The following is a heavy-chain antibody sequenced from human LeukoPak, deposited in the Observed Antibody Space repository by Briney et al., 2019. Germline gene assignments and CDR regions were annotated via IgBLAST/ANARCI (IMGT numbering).Heavy chain of an antibody. D-gene: IGHD4-17*01. CDR1: GGSISSGDYY. CDR3: ARLIYGDYVGIDY. CDR2: IYYSGST. J-gene: IGHJ4*02. V-gene: IGHV4-30-4*01. Sequence: PSETLSLTCTVSGGSISSGDYYWSWIRQPPGKGLEWIGYIYYSGSTYYNPSLKSRVTISVDTSKNQFSLKLSSVTAADTAVYYCARLIYGDYVGIDYWGQGTLVTVSS.